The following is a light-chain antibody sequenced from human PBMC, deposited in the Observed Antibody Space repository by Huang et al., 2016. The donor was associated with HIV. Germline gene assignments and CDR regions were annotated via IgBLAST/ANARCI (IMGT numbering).Light chain of an antibody. Sequence: VMTQSPATLPVSPGERATLSCRARQSVNNNLAWYQKKPGQAPRLVIYGASTRATDIPARFSGSGSGTNFTLTINSLQSEDFAVYFCHQYNEWPRTFGQGTKVEVK. CDR3: HQYNEWPRT. V-gene: IGKV3-15*01. CDR1: QSVNNN. CDR2: GAS. J-gene: IGKJ1*01.